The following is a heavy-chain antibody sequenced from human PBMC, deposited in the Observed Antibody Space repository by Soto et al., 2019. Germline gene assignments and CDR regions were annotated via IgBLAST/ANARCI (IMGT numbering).Heavy chain of an antibody. D-gene: IGHD3-22*01. V-gene: IGHV1-3*05. CDR1: GYTFTSYA. Sequence: QVQLVQSGAEEKKPGASVKVSCKASGYTFTSYAMHWVRQAPGQRLKWMAWINACTSDTTYSQKFQGRVTITRDTCANTACMELTSLRSEDTAVYCCARDFSLVVVVPGYCGQGTLVTVSS. CDR2: INACTSDT. CDR3: ARDFSLVVVVPGY. J-gene: IGHJ1*01.